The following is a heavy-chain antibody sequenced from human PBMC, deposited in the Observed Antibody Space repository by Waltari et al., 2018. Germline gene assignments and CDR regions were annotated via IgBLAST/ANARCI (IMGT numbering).Heavy chain of an antibody. CDR3: ATEDSTVTPYYFDY. V-gene: IGHV1-69*02. CDR1: GGTFSSYT. J-gene: IGHJ4*02. Sequence: QVQLVQSGAEVKKPGSSVKVSCKASGGTFSSYTISWVRQAPGQGLEWMGRIIPILGIANYAQKFQGRVTITANKSTSTAYMELSSLRSEDTAVYYCATEDSTVTPYYFDYWGQGTLVTVSS. D-gene: IGHD4-4*01. CDR2: IIPILGIA.